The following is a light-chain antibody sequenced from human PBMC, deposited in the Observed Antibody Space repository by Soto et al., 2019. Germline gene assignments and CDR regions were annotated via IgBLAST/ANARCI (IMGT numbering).Light chain of an antibody. CDR3: QEDSTYWT. J-gene: IGKJ1*01. CDR1: QSIGSW. V-gene: IGKV1-5*03. CDR2: KAS. Sequence: DIQMTQSPSTLSVSVGDRVTITCRASQSIGSWLSWYQQKLGKAPNFLIYKASTLESGVQSVFSGGGCGAVSTLTIGRLQADDLATYCWQEDSTYWTFGQGTKVEIK.